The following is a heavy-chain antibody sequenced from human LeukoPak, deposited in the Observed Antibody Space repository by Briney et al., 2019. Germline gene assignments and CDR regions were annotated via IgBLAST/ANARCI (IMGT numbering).Heavy chain of an antibody. J-gene: IGHJ5*02. V-gene: IGHV4-59*01. Sequence: KPSETLSLTCTVSGGSISSYYWSWIRQPPRKGLEWIGYIYYSGSTNYNPSLKSRVTISVDTSKNQFSLKLSSVTAADTAVYYCARAGSYSSWFDPWGQGTLVTVSS. CDR2: IYYSGST. CDR3: ARAGSYSSWFDP. CDR1: GGSISSYY. D-gene: IGHD1-26*01.